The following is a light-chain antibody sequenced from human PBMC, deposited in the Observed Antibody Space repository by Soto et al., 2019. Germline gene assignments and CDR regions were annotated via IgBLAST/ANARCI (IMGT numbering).Light chain of an antibody. CDR3: QQYGSSRT. V-gene: IGKV1-39*01. Sequence: DIQMTQSPSALSASVGDRVTITCRASQSISGYLTWFQQKPGKAPKLLIHGAFRLRSGVPSRFSGSGSGTDFTLTISSLQPEDFAVYYCQQYGSSRTFGQGTKVDIK. J-gene: IGKJ1*01. CDR1: QSISGY. CDR2: GAF.